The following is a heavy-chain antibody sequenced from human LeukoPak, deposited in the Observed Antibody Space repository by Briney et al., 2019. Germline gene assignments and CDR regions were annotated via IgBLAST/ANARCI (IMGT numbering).Heavy chain of an antibody. CDR2: IYTSGST. V-gene: IGHV4-4*07. CDR1: GYSISSGYY. D-gene: IGHD3-10*01. J-gene: IGHJ3*02. CDR3: ARAGGAGAFDS. Sequence: SETLSLTCTVSGYSISSGYYWSWIRQPAGKGLEWIGRIYTSGSTNYNPSLKSRVTMSVDTSKNQFSLKLSSVTAADTAVYYCARAGGAGAFDSWGQGTMVTVSS.